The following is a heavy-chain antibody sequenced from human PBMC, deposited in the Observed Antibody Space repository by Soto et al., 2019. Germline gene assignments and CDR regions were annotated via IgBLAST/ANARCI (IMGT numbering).Heavy chain of an antibody. CDR2: IYPDDSDS. J-gene: IGHJ4*02. V-gene: IGHV5-51*01. CDR3: ARHGFGNYVVDY. CDR1: GYSFTTYW. D-gene: IGHD4-4*01. Sequence: PGESLKISCKGSGYSFTTYWIGWVRQMPGKGLEWMGMIYPDDSDSRYNPSFQGQVTISADKSSSTAYLQWGSLKASDAAMYYCARHGFGNYVVDYWGQGTLVTVSS.